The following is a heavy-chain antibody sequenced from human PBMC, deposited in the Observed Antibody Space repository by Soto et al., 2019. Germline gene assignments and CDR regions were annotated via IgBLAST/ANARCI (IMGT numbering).Heavy chain of an antibody. CDR3: ARVVVVAAPHNWFDP. D-gene: IGHD2-15*01. CDR1: GGSISSGDYY. V-gene: IGHV4-30-4*01. J-gene: IGHJ5*02. Sequence: PSETLSLTCTVSGGSISSGDYYWSWIRQPPGKGLEWIGYIYHSGSTYYNPPLKSRVTISVDTSKNQFSLKLSSVTAADTAVYYCARVVVVAAPHNWFDPWGQGTLVTVSS. CDR2: IYHSGST.